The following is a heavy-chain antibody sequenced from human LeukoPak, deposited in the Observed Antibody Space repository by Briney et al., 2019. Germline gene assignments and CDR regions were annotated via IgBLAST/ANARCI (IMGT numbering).Heavy chain of an antibody. CDR1: GFSFSSYW. CDR2: IKQDGSEK. V-gene: IGHV3-7*01. Sequence: GGSLRLSCAASGFSFSSYWMSWVRQAPGKGLEWVANIKQDGSEKYFVDSVRGRFTISRDNAKNSLYLQMNSLRAEDTAVYYCARVRGVRGLPGILIGRFSDYYYMDVWGKGTTVTISS. CDR3: ARVRGVRGLPGILIGRFSDYYYMDV. J-gene: IGHJ6*03. D-gene: IGHD3-9*01.